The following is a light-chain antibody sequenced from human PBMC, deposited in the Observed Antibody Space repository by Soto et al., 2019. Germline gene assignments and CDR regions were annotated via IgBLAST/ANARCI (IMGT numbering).Light chain of an antibody. CDR3: RHYNTYSPPYT. V-gene: IGKV1-5*03. CDR1: QSISYW. J-gene: IGKJ2*01. Sequence: DIXXXXXPXTLSASVGDRVTITCRASQSISYWLAWYQQKPGKAPNLLIYKASTLESGVPSRFSGSGSGTEFTLTITSLQPDDFAPYYCRHYNTYSPPYTFGQGTKLEIK. CDR2: KAS.